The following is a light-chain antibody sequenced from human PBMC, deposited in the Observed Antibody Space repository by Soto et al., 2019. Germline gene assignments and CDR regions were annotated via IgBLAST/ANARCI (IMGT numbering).Light chain of an antibody. Sequence: DIQRTQSPSSLSTSVGVRVTITCQASQDISNYLNWYQQKLGKAPKLLIYDASSLQTGVPSRFSGSGSGTDFTFTISSLQPEDIATYYCQQYDNLPITFGQGTRLEIK. CDR2: DAS. J-gene: IGKJ5*01. V-gene: IGKV1-33*01. CDR3: QQYDNLPIT. CDR1: QDISNY.